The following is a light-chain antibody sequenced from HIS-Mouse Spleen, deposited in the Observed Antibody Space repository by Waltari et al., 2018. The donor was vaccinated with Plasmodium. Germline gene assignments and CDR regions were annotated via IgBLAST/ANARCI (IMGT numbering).Light chain of an antibody. Sequence: QSALTQPASVSGSPGQSITISCTGIRSAVAGYNYVSWYQQQPGKAPKLMIYEVSNRPSGFSDRFSGSKSGNTASLTISGLQAEDEADYYCSSYTSSSTLDVFGTGTKVTVL. CDR1: RSAVAGYNY. CDR3: SSYTSSSTLDV. J-gene: IGLJ1*01. V-gene: IGLV2-14*01. CDR2: EVS.